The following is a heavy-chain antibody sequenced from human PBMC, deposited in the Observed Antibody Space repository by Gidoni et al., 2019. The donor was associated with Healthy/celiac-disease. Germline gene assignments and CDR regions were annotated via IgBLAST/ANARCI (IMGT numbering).Heavy chain of an antibody. V-gene: IGHV3-30*18. J-gene: IGHJ4*02. Sequence: QVQLVESGGGVVQPGRSLRLSCAASGVTFSSYGMHWVRQAPGKGLEWVAVISYDGSNKYYADSVKGRFTISRDNSKNTLYLQMNSLRAEDTAVYYCAKGGKIAAKTKFDYWGQGTLVTVSS. D-gene: IGHD6-6*01. CDR1: GVTFSSYG. CDR3: AKGGKIAAKTKFDY. CDR2: ISYDGSNK.